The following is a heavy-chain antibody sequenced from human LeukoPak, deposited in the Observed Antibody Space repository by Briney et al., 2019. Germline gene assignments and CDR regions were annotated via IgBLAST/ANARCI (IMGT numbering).Heavy chain of an antibody. CDR1: GFTFSSFA. J-gene: IGHJ5*02. D-gene: IGHD6-19*01. CDR2: ISYGGSRK. Sequence: GRSLRLSCAASGFTFSSFAMHWVRQAPGKGLEWVAIISYGGSRKYYADSVKGRFTISGDNSKNTLYLQMNSLRAEDTAVYYCAKAYGTRYSSGWYDWFDPWGQGTLVTVSS. CDR3: AKAYGTRYSSGWYDWFDP. V-gene: IGHV3-30*04.